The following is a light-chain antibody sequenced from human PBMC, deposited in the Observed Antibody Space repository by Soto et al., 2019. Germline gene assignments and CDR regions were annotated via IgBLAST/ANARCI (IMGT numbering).Light chain of an antibody. Sequence: QSVLTQPPSVSGAPGQRVTISCTGTSSNIGASYDVNWYQQLPGTAPKLLIYGNSNRPSGVPDRFSGSKSGTSASLASTGLQAEDEADYYCQSYDSSLSGYVFGTGTKVTVL. J-gene: IGLJ1*01. V-gene: IGLV1-40*01. CDR1: SSNIGASYD. CDR2: GNS. CDR3: QSYDSSLSGYV.